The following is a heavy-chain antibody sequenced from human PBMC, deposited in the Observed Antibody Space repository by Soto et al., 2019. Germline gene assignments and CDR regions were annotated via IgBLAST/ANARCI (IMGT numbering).Heavy chain of an antibody. CDR2: ISSSGNYI. CDR1: GFTFSSYS. D-gene: IGHD3-22*01. V-gene: IGHV3-21*01. J-gene: IGHJ4*02. CDR3: AREPYDSSGYYGLGVDY. Sequence: EVQLVESGGGLVQPGGSLRLSCAASGFTFSSYSMNWVRQAPGKGLEWVSSISSSGNYIYYADSVKGRLTISRDNAKNSLYLQMNSLRAEDTALYYCAREPYDSSGYYGLGVDYWGQGTLVTVSS.